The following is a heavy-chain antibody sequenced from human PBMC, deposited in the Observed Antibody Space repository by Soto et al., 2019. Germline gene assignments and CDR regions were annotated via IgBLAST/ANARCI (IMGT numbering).Heavy chain of an antibody. Sequence: PGGSLRLSCAASGFTFSSYSMSWVRQAPGKGLEWVSGFRTGGDDATTYYADSVKGRFTISRDNSKNMLFLQMNSLRAEDTAIYYCARGGVEDSDAFEVWGQGTMVTVSS. CDR3: ARGGVEDSDAFEV. V-gene: IGHV3-23*01. CDR2: FRTGGDDATT. D-gene: IGHD3-10*01. CDR1: GFTFSSYS. J-gene: IGHJ3*01.